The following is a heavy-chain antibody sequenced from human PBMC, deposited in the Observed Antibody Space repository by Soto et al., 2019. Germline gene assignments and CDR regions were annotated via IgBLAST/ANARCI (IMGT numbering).Heavy chain of an antibody. CDR2: IIPIFGTA. J-gene: IGHJ3*02. Sequence: SVKVSCKASGGTFSSYAISWVRQAPGQGLEWMGGIIPIFGTANYAQKFQGRVTITADESTSTAYMELSSLRSEDTAVYYCARDARWLRTNDAFDIWGQGTMVTVSS. CDR1: GGTFSSYA. D-gene: IGHD5-12*01. CDR3: ARDARWLRTNDAFDI. V-gene: IGHV1-69*13.